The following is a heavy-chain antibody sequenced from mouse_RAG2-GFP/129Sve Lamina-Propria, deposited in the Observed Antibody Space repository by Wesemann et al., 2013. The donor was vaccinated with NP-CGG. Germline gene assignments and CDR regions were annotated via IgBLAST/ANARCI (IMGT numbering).Heavy chain of an antibody. D-gene: IGHD4-1*01. CDR1: GYSITSGYY. Sequence: DVQLQESGPGLVKPSQSLSLTCSVTGYSITSGYYWNWIRQFPGNKLEWMGYISYDGSNNYNPSLKNRISITRDTSKNQFFLKLNSVTTEDTATYYCAREGAGTRGFDYWGQGTTLTVSS. V-gene: IGHV3-6*01. CDR3: AREGAGTRGFDY. J-gene: IGHJ2*01. CDR2: ISYDGSN.